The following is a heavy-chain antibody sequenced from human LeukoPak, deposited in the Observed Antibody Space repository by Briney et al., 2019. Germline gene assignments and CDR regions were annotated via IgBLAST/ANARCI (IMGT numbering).Heavy chain of an antibody. CDR1: GFTFSSYG. V-gene: IGHV3-30*03. J-gene: IGHJ3*02. CDR3: ARDHVEMATMGAFDI. CDR2: ISYDGSNK. Sequence: PGGSLRLSCAASGFTFSSYGMHWVRQAPGKGLEWVAVISYDGSNKYYADSVRGRFTISRDNSKNTLYLQMNSLRAEDTAVYYCARDHVEMATMGAFDIWGQGTMVTVSS. D-gene: IGHD5-24*01.